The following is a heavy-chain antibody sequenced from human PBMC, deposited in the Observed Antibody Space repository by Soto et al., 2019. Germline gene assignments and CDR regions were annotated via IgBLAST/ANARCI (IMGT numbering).Heavy chain of an antibody. CDR2: LTGSGGNT. D-gene: IGHD2-21*01. V-gene: IGHV3-23*01. CDR3: AKYRSDSQRYCYFGIDV. Sequence: SLRLYCAASGFSLSSYVMGWVRVAPGRGLEWVSCLTGSGGNTYYADSVKGRVTISRDTSKNTLYLQMNSLRAEDTAMYYCAKYRSDSQRYCYFGIDVWGRGNKVTVTS. J-gene: IGHJ6*04. CDR1: GFSLSSYV.